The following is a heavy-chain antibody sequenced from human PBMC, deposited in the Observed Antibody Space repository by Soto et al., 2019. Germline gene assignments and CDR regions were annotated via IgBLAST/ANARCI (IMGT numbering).Heavy chain of an antibody. V-gene: IGHV3-30*18. J-gene: IGHJ4*02. CDR1: GFTFSSYG. CDR3: AKALAVTYYFDY. D-gene: IGHD4-17*01. Sequence: QVQLVESGGGVVQPGRSLRLSCAASGFTFSSYGMHWVRQAPGKGLEWVAVISYDGSNKYYADSVKGRFTISRDNSKNTRYLQMNSLRAEDTAVYYCAKALAVTYYFDYWGQGTLVTVSS. CDR2: ISYDGSNK.